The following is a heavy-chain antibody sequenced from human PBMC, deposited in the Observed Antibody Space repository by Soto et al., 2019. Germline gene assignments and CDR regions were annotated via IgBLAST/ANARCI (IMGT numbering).Heavy chain of an antibody. V-gene: IGHV1-69*01. J-gene: IGHJ4*02. CDR1: GGTFSSYA. D-gene: IGHD3-16*02. Sequence: QVQLVQSGAEVKKPGSSVKVSCKASGGTFSSYAISWVRQAPGQGLEWMGGIIPIFGTANYAQKFQGRVTITADESTSTAYMELSSLRSEDTAVYYCARERRDYDYVWGSYRYFINLGYWGQGTLVTVSS. CDR2: IIPIFGTA. CDR3: ARERRDYDYVWGSYRYFINLGY.